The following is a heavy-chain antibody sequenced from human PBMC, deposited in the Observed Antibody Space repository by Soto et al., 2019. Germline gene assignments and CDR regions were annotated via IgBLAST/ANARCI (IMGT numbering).Heavy chain of an antibody. J-gene: IGHJ4*02. Sequence: PGGSLRLSCAASGFTFSSYGMHWVRQAPGKGLEWMAVISYDGSVKYYADSVKGRFTVSRDSSKNTLYLQMSSLRVEDTAVYYCAKRIGTAGIIDQWGQGTLVTVSS. V-gene: IGHV3-30*18. D-gene: IGHD6-13*01. CDR2: ISYDGSVK. CDR1: GFTFSSYG. CDR3: AKRIGTAGIIDQ.